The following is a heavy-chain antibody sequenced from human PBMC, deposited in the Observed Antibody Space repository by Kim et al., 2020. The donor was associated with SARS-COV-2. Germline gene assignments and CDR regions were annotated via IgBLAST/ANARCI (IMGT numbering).Heavy chain of an antibody. CDR2: INHSGST. D-gene: IGHD3-22*01. CDR1: GGSFSGYY. Sequence: SETLSLTCAVYGGSFSGYYWSWIRQPPGKGLEWIGEINHSGSTNYNPSLKSRVTISVDTSKNQFSLKLSSVTAADTAVYYCARGHRGYYDSSGYYSVWGQGTLVTVSS. V-gene: IGHV4-34*01. J-gene: IGHJ4*02. CDR3: ARGHRGYYDSSGYYSV.